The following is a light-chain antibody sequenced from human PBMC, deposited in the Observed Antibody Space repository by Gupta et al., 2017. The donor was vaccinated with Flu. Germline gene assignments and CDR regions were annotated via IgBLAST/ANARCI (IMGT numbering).Light chain of an antibody. CDR2: EGA. V-gene: IGLV2-23*03. CDR3: CSYAGSHTFV. CDR1: SSDVGNYNL. J-gene: IGLJ2*01. Sequence: QSALTQPASVSGSPGQSITISCTGTSSDVGNYNLVSWYQQHPGKAPKLMIYEGAKRPSGVSTRFSGSKSGNTASLTISGRQTQDEADYYCCSYAGSHTFVFGGGTKVTVL.